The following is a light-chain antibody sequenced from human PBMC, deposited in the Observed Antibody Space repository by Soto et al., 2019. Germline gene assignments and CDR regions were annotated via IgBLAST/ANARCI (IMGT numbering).Light chain of an antibody. J-gene: IGKJ1*01. V-gene: IGKV3-20*01. CDR2: GGS. CDR1: QTVSSIY. CDR3: HQYYSSLWT. Sequence: EIVLTQSPGTLSLSPGEKATLSCRASQTVSSIYLAWYQQKPGQAPRLLIYGGSSRATGIPDRFSGSGSGTDFTLTFSRLEPEDFALYYCHQYYSSLWTFGQGTKVEIK.